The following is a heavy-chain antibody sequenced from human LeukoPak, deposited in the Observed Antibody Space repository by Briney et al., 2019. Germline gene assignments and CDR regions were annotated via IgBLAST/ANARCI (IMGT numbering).Heavy chain of an antibody. CDR2: INHSGST. V-gene: IGHV4-34*01. CDR3: ARGAEDYGSGSYYNVAFDY. J-gene: IGHJ4*02. D-gene: IGHD3-10*01. Sequence: PSETLSLTCTVSGGSISSYYWSWIRQPPGKGLEWIGEINHSGSTNYNPSLKSRVTISVDTSKNQFSLKLSSVTAADTAVYYCARGAEDYGSGSYYNVAFDYWGQGTLVTVSS. CDR1: GGSISSYY.